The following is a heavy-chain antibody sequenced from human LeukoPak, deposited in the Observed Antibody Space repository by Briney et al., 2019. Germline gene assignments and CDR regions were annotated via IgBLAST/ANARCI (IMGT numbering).Heavy chain of an antibody. CDR2: INHSGST. D-gene: IGHD6-19*01. J-gene: IGHJ4*02. V-gene: IGHV4-34*01. CDR3: ARVYSSGWYYFDY. CDR1: GGSFSGYY. Sequence: SETLSLTCAVYGGSFSGYYWSWIRQPPGKGLEWIGEINHSGSTYYNPSLKSRVTISVDTSKNQFSLKLSSVTAADTAVYYCARVYSSGWYYFDYWGQGTLVTVSS.